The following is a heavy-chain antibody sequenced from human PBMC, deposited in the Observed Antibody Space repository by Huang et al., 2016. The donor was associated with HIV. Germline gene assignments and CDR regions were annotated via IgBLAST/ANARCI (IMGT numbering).Heavy chain of an antibody. CDR2: ISVYNGNK. V-gene: IGHV1-18*01. D-gene: IGHD5-18*01. CDR3: ARGGGIQLWLLGYYYMDV. CDR1: GYTFGSFG. Sequence: QVQLVQSGAEVKKPGASVKVSCKASGYTFGSFGISWVRQAPGQGLEWVGWISVYNGNKKFAQKFQGRLTMTTDTSTGTAYMELRSLRSDDTAVYYCARGGGIQLWLLGYYYMDVWGNGTTVTVSS. J-gene: IGHJ6*03.